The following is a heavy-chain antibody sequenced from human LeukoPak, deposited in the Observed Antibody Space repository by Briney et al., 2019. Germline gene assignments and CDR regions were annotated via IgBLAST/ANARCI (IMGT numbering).Heavy chain of an antibody. V-gene: IGHV4-38-2*02. CDR2: IYTSGST. CDR3: ARGLYLPYYYYYMDV. Sequence: SETLSLTCTVSGYSISSGYYWVWIRQAPGKGLEWIGSIYTSGSTNYNPSLKSRVTISVDTSKNQFSLKLSSVTAADTAVYYCARGLYLPYYYYYMDVWGKGTTVTISS. D-gene: IGHD2-8*01. CDR1: GYSISSGYY. J-gene: IGHJ6*03.